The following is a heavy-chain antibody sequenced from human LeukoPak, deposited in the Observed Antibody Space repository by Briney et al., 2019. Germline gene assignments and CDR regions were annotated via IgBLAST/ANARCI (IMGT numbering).Heavy chain of an antibody. J-gene: IGHJ4*02. Sequence: KPGGSLRLSCAASGFTFSSYSMNWVRQAPGKGLEWVSSISSSSSYIYYADSVKGRFTISRDNAKNSLYLQMNSLRAEDTAVYYCARWYEGFVGATEKLFDYWGQGTLFTVSS. V-gene: IGHV3-21*01. CDR2: ISSSSSYI. D-gene: IGHD1-26*01. CDR3: ARWYEGFVGATEKLFDY. CDR1: GFTFSSYS.